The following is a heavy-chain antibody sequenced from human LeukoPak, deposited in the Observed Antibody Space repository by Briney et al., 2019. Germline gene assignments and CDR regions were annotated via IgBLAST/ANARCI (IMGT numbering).Heavy chain of an antibody. CDR2: INPNSGGT. Sequence: ASVKVSCKASGYTFTGYYMHWVRQAPGQGLEWMGWINPNSGGTNYAQKFQGRVIMTRDTSISTAYMELSRLRSDDTAVYYCASGYYYGSGGDAFDIWGQGTMVTVSS. D-gene: IGHD3-10*01. J-gene: IGHJ3*02. CDR3: ASGYYYGSGGDAFDI. CDR1: GYTFTGYY. V-gene: IGHV1-2*02.